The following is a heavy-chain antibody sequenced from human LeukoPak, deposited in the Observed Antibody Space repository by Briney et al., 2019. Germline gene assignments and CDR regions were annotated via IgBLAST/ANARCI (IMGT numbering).Heavy chain of an antibody. D-gene: IGHD2-21*02. CDR3: ARGGQPLLGNWFDP. J-gene: IGHJ5*02. CDR1: GGSISSSSYY. CDR2: INHSGST. V-gene: IGHV4-39*07. Sequence: SETLSLTCTVSGGSISSSSYYWSWIRQPPRKGLEWIGEINHSGSTNYNPSLKSRVTISVDTSKNQFSLKLSSVTAADTAVYYCARGGQPLLGNWFDPWGRGTLVTVSS.